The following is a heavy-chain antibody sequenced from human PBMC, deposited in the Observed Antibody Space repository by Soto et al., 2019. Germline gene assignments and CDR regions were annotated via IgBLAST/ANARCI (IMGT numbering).Heavy chain of an antibody. CDR1: GGSISSGGYY. Sequence: SETLSVTCTVSGGSISSGGYYWSWIRQHPGKGLEWIGYIYYSGSTYYNPSLKSRVTISVDTSKNQFSLKLSSVTAADTAVYYCARGFGQQDRHAYWGQGTLVIVSS. D-gene: IGHD6-13*01. V-gene: IGHV4-31*03. J-gene: IGHJ1*01. CDR3: ARGFGQQDRHAY. CDR2: IYYSGST.